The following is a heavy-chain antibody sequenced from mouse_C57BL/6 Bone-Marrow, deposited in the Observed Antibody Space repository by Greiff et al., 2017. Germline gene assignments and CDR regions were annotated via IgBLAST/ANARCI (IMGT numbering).Heavy chain of an antibody. CDR3: ARFLDYYGSIYGYFDV. D-gene: IGHD1-1*01. CDR1: GYTFTSYG. Sequence: VQVVESGAELARPGASVKLSCKASGYTFTSYGISWVKQRTGQGLEWIGEIYPRSGNTYYNEKFKGKATLTADKSSSTAYMELRSLTSEDSAVYFCARFLDYYGSIYGYFDVWGTGTTVTVSS. CDR2: IYPRSGNT. J-gene: IGHJ1*03. V-gene: IGHV1-81*01.